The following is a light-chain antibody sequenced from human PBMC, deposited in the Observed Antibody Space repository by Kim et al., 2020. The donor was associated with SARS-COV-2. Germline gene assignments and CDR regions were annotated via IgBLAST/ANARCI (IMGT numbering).Light chain of an antibody. J-gene: IGKJ2*01. CDR3: QHYSRYPYT. Sequence: DIQMTQSPSTLSASVGDRVTITCRASQDISTWLAWYQQKPGKAPNLMIYKASNLESGVPSRFSGSGSGTGFTLTISSLQPDDFATYYCQHYSRYPYTFGQGTKLEI. CDR1: QDISTW. CDR2: KAS. V-gene: IGKV1-5*03.